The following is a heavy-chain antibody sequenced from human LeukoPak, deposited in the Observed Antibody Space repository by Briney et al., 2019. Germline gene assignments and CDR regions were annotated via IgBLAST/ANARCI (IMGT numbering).Heavy chain of an antibody. CDR1: GGSISSSNW. CDR3: ARDGYYDSSGYIFDY. V-gene: IGHV4-4*02. CDR2: IYHSGST. D-gene: IGHD3-22*01. J-gene: IGHJ4*02. Sequence: PSETLSLTCAVSGGSISSSNWWSWVRQPPGKGLEWIGEIYHSGSTNYNPSLKSRVTISVDKSKNQFSLKLSSVTAADTAVYYCARDGYYDSSGYIFDYWGQGTLVTVSS.